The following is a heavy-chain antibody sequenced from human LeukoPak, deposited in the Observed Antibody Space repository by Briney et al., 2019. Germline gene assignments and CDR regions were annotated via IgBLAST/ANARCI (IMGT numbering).Heavy chain of an antibody. CDR2: ISAYNGNT. J-gene: IGHJ5*02. V-gene: IGHV1-18*01. Sequence: ASVKVSCKASGGTFSSYAISWVRQAPGQGLEWMGWISAYNGNTNYAQKLQGRVTMTTDTSTSTAYMELRSLRSDDTAVYYCASHRGDYGSGSYYWFDPWGQGTLVTVSS. D-gene: IGHD3-10*01. CDR1: GGTFSSYA. CDR3: ASHRGDYGSGSYYWFDP.